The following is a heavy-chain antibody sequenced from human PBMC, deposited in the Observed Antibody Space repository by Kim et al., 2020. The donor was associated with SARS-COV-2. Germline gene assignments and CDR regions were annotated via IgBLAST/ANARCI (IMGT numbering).Heavy chain of an antibody. V-gene: IGHV1-69*04. CDR2: IIPILGIA. D-gene: IGHD3-3*01. CDR1: GGTFSSYA. Sequence: SVKVSCKASGGTFSSYAISWVRQAPGQGLECMGRIIPILGIANYAQKFQGRVTITADKSTSTAYMELSSLRSEDTAVYYCARDRVEITIFGVVNYYYMDVWGKGTTVTVSS. J-gene: IGHJ6*03. CDR3: ARDRVEITIFGVVNYYYMDV.